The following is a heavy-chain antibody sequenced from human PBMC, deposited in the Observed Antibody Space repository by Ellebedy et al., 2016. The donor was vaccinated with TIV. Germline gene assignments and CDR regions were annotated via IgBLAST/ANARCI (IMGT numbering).Heavy chain of an antibody. V-gene: IGHV4-34*01. D-gene: IGHD6-19*01. CDR1: GGSFSGYY. Sequence: SETLSLTXAVYGGSFSGYYWSWIRQPPGKGLEWIGEINHSGSTNYNPSLKSRVTISVDTSKNQFSLKLSSVTAADTAVYYCAKGHSSGWYFIGMGYFDYWGQGTLVTVSS. CDR2: INHSGST. J-gene: IGHJ4*02. CDR3: AKGHSSGWYFIGMGYFDY.